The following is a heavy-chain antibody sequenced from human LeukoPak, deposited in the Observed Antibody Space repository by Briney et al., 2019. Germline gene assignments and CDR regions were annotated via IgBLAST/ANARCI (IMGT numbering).Heavy chain of an antibody. CDR1: GGSISSYY. D-gene: IGHD5-12*01. J-gene: IGHJ4*02. Sequence: SETLSLTCTVSGGSISSYYWSWIRQPAGKGLEWIGRIYTSGSTNYNPSLKSRVTMSVDTSKNRFSLKLSSVTAADTAVYYCARDRVSGYDSSTFDYWGQGTLVTVSS. V-gene: IGHV4-4*07. CDR2: IYTSGST. CDR3: ARDRVSGYDSSTFDY.